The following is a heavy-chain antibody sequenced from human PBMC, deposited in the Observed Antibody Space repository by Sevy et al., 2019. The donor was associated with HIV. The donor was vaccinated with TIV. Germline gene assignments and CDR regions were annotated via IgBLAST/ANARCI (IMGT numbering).Heavy chain of an antibody. Sequence: GGSLRLSCAASGFTFSSYDMSWVRQAPGKGLEWVSAISGSGGSTYYADSVKGRFTISRDNSKNTLYLQMNSLRAEDTAVYYCAKEARYYGSGSYYKRYFDYWGQGTLVTVSS. CDR2: ISGSGGST. CDR3: AKEARYYGSGSYYKRYFDY. V-gene: IGHV3-23*01. CDR1: GFTFSSYD. J-gene: IGHJ4*02. D-gene: IGHD3-10*01.